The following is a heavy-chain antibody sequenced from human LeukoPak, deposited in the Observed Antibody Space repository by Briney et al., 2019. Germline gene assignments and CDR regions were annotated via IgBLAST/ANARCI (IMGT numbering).Heavy chain of an antibody. CDR1: RFTFSSYA. J-gene: IGHJ4*02. CDR3: AVDQLYCGSCSCSILVYFDS. CDR2: ISGGGDST. Sequence: PGGSLRLSCAASRFTFSSYAMSWVRQAPGKGLEWVSAISGGGDSTYYADSLQGRFTISRDPSKNTLYLQMNSLRAEATAVYCCAVDQLYCGSCSCSILVYFDSWGRGTLVTVSS. D-gene: IGHD2-2*01. V-gene: IGHV3-23*01.